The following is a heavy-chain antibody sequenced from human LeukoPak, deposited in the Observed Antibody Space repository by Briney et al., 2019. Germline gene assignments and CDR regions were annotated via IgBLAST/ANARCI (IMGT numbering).Heavy chain of an antibody. Sequence: GGSLRLSCAASGFTFSSYAMNWVRQAPGKGLEWVSSISSSSSYIYYADSVKGRFTISRDNAKNSLYLQMNSLRAEDTAVYYCARPGAHYYDSSGYYVYWGQGTLVTVSS. CDR3: ARPGAHYYDSSGYYVY. D-gene: IGHD3-22*01. V-gene: IGHV3-21*01. J-gene: IGHJ4*02. CDR2: ISSSSSYI. CDR1: GFTFSSYA.